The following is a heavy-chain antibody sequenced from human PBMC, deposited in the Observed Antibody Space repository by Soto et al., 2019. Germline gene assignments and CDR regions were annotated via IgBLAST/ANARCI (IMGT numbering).Heavy chain of an antibody. CDR2: MNPNSGNT. D-gene: IGHD3-10*01. J-gene: IGHJ4*02. Sequence: ASVKVSCKASRYTFTSYDINWVRQATGQGLEWMGWMNPNSGNTGYAQKFQGRVTMTRNTSISTAYMELSSLTSEDTAVYYCARDMGVWFGDQSHKQALDFWGQGTPVTVSS. CDR1: RYTFTSYD. CDR3: ARDMGVWFGDQSHKQALDF. V-gene: IGHV1-8*01.